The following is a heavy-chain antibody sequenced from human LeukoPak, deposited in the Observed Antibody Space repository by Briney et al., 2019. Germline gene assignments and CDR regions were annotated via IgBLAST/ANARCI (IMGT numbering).Heavy chain of an antibody. D-gene: IGHD3-10*01. CDR1: GYSFTIYW. CDR3: ARGFGELLYPMDYFDY. Sequence: GESLKISCQGSGYSFTIYWIGWVRQMPGEGLEWMGIIYPGDSDTRYSPSFQGQVTIPADKSISTAYLQWSSLKASDTAMYYCARGFGELLYPMDYFDYWGQGTLVTVSS. V-gene: IGHV5-51*01. CDR2: IYPGDSDT. J-gene: IGHJ4*02.